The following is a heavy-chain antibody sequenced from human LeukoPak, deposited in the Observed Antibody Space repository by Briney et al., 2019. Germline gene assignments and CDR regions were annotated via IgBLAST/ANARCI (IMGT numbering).Heavy chain of an antibody. CDR2: IYHSGST. CDR3: ARADPHDYSTRFDY. CDR1: GGSISSGGYY. Sequence: PSQTLSLTCTVSGGSISSGGYYWSWIRQPPGKGLEWIGYIYHSGSTYYNPPLKSRVTISVDRSKNQFSLKLSSVTAADTAVYYCARADPHDYSTRFDYWGQGTLVTVSS. V-gene: IGHV4-30-2*01. D-gene: IGHD4-11*01. J-gene: IGHJ4*02.